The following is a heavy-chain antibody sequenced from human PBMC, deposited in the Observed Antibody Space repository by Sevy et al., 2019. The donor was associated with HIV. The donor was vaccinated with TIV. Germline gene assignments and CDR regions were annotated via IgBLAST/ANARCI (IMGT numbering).Heavy chain of an antibody. CDR3: ARGGIVGADEYYYGMDF. D-gene: IGHD1-26*01. J-gene: IGHJ6*02. V-gene: IGHV3-30*04. Sequence: GGSLRLSCAASGFTFSSYAMHWVRQAPGKGLEWVAVISYDGSNKYYADSVKGRFTISRDNSKNTLYLQMNSLRAEDTAVYYCARGGIVGADEYYYGMDFWGQGTLVTVSS. CDR1: GFTFSSYA. CDR2: ISYDGSNK.